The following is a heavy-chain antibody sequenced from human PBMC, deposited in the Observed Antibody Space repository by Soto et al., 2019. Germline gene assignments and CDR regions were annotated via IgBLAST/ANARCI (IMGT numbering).Heavy chain of an antibody. CDR2: IIPIFGTA. Sequence: SVKVSCKASGGTSSSYAISWVRQAPGQGLEWMGGIIPIFGTANYAQKFQGRVTITADKSTSTAYMVLSSLRSEDTAVYYCARDNQVGGSWRNWFDPWGQGTLVTVSS. D-gene: IGHD2-15*01. CDR3: ARDNQVGGSWRNWFDP. V-gene: IGHV1-69*06. J-gene: IGHJ5*02. CDR1: GGTSSSYA.